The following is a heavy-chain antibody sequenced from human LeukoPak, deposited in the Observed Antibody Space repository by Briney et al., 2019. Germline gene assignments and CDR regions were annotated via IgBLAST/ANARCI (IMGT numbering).Heavy chain of an antibody. J-gene: IGHJ1*01. CDR1: GYTFTSYY. CDR3: ARDFSCSGGSCYPRIEVDFQH. V-gene: IGHV1-46*03. CDR2: INPSGGST. D-gene: IGHD2-15*01. Sequence: ASVKVSCKASGYTFTSYYMHWVRQAPGQGLEWMGTINPSGGSTSYAQKFQGRVTMTRDTSTSTVYMELSSLRSEDTAVYYCARDFSCSGGSCYPRIEVDFQHWGQGTLVTVSS.